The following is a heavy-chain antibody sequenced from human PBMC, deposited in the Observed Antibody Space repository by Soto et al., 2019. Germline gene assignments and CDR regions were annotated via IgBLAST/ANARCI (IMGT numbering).Heavy chain of an antibody. CDR2: IWYDGSNK. Sequence: GGSLRLSCAASGFTFSRYGMHWVRRAPGKGLEWVAVIWYDGSNKYYADSVKGRFTISRDNSKNTLYLQMNSLRAEDTAVYYCARENPGIAAAGPFDYWGQGTLVTVSS. J-gene: IGHJ4*02. V-gene: IGHV3-33*01. CDR1: GFTFSRYG. CDR3: ARENPGIAAAGPFDY. D-gene: IGHD6-13*01.